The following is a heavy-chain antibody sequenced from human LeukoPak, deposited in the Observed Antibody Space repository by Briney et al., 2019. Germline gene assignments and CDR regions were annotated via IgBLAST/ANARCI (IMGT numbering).Heavy chain of an antibody. V-gene: IGHV3-33*06. D-gene: IGHD4-11*01. CDR1: GFTFSSYA. J-gene: IGHJ4*02. Sequence: PGGSLRLSCAASGFTFSSYAMSWVRQAPGKGLEWVAVIWYDGSNKYYADSVKGRFTISRDNSKNTLYLQMNSLRAEDTAVYYCAKGRVTTVTTGIDYWGQGTLVTVSS. CDR2: IWYDGSNK. CDR3: AKGRVTTVTTGIDY.